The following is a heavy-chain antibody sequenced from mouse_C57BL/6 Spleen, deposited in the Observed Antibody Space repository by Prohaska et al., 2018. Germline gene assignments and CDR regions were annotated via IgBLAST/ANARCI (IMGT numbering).Heavy chain of an antibody. Sequence: DVQLQESGPGLVKPSQSLSLTCSVTGYSITSGYYWNWIRQFPGNKLEWMGYISYDGSNNYNPSLKNRISITRDTYKNQFFLKLNSVTTEDTATYYCAKTGTYWYFDVWGTGTTVTVSS. J-gene: IGHJ1*03. CDR1: GYSITSGYY. V-gene: IGHV3-6*01. D-gene: IGHD4-1*01. CDR3: AKTGTYWYFDV. CDR2: ISYDGSN.